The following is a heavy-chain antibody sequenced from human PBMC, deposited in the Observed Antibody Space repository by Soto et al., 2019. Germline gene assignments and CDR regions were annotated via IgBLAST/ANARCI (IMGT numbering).Heavy chain of an antibody. CDR1: GFSLSTSGVG. V-gene: IGHV2-5*01. Sequence: SGPTLVNPTQTLTLTCTFSGFSLSTSGVGVGWIRQPPGKALEWLALIYWNDDKRYSPSLKSRLTITKDTSKNQEVLTMTNMDPVDTATYYCAQDYYDSSGYYYFDYWGQGTLVTVSS. J-gene: IGHJ4*02. CDR3: AQDYYDSSGYYYFDY. CDR2: IYWNDDK. D-gene: IGHD3-22*01.